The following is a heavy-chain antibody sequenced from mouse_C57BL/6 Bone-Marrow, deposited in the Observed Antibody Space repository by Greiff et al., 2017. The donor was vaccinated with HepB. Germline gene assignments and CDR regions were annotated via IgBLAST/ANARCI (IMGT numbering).Heavy chain of an antibody. CDR3: ARIHYSNFFYAMDY. V-gene: IGHV1-50*01. D-gene: IGHD2-5*01. Sequence: QVQLQQPGAELVKPGASVKLSCKASGYTFTSYWMQWVKQRPGQGLEWIGEIDPSDSYTNYNQKFKGKATLTVDTSSSTAYMQLSSLTSEDSAVYYCARIHYSNFFYAMDYWGQGTSVTVSS. CDR1: GYTFTSYW. J-gene: IGHJ4*01. CDR2: IDPSDSYT.